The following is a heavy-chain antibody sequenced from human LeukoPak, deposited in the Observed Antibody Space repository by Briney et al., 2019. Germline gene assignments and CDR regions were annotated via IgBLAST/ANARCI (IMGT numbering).Heavy chain of an antibody. CDR2: IYSGGST. V-gene: IGHV3-53*01. Sequence: GGSLRLSCAASGFTVSSNYMSWVRQAPGKGLEWVSVIYSGGSTYYADSVKGRFTISRDDSKNTLYLQMNGLRADDTAVYYCARDLPDSWGQGTLVSVSS. CDR1: GFTVSSNY. J-gene: IGHJ4*02. CDR3: ARDLPDS.